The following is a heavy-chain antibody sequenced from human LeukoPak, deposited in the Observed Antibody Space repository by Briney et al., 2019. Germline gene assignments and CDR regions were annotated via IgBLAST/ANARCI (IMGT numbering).Heavy chain of an antibody. CDR2: ISGSGGST. D-gene: IGHD5-18*01. CDR3: AKNGRGYSSDYFDY. J-gene: IGHJ4*02. Sequence: GGSLRLSCAASGFTFSSYAMSWVRQAPGKGMDWVSAISGSGGSTYYADSVKGRFTISRDNSKNTLYLQMNTLSPEDTAVYSCAKNGRGYSSDYFDYWGQGTLVTVSS. CDR1: GFTFSSYA. V-gene: IGHV3-23*01.